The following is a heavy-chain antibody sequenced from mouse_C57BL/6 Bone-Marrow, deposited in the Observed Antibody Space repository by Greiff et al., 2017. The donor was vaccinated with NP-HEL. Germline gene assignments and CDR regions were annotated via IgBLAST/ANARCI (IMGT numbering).Heavy chain of an antibody. CDR3: AGGGYYGWYFDV. CDR2: IHPNSGST. J-gene: IGHJ1*03. V-gene: IGHV1-64*01. D-gene: IGHD1-1*01. Sequence: QVQLQQPGAELVKPGASVKLSCKASGYTFTSYWMHWVKQRPGQGLEWIGMIHPNSGSTNYNEKFKSKATLTVDKSSSTAYMQLSSLPSEDSAVDYCAGGGYYGWYFDVWGTGTTVTVSS. CDR1: GYTFTSYW.